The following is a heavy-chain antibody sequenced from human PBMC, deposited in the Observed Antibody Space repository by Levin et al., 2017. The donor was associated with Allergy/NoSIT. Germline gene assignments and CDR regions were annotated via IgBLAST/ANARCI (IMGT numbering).Heavy chain of an antibody. CDR2: LHGDGSGT. V-gene: IGHV3-74*03. J-gene: IGHJ6*02. Sequence: GGSLRLSCAASGFTFSNYWMHGVRQAPGKGLVWVSRLHGDGSGTTYADSVKGRFTISRDNAKNTLYLQMNTLGAEDTAVYYCARDYYYAMDVWGQGTTVTVSS. CDR3: ARDYYYAMDV. CDR1: GFTFSNYW.